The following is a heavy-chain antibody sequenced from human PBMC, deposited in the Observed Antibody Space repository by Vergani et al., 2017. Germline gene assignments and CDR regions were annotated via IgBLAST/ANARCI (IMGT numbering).Heavy chain of an antibody. CDR3: YTDYHDY. Sequence: EVQVVESGGGLIKPGGSLRRSCVVSGITFKNAWINWVRQAPGKGLEWIGRIRSKNDGGTADYAAPLKGRFTISRDDSKDSAFLLVNNLKTEDTAVYFCYTDYHDYLGQGTLVTVSS. J-gene: IGHJ4*02. CDR1: GITFKNAW. V-gene: IGHV3-15*01. D-gene: IGHD2-2*02. CDR2: IRSKNDGGTA.